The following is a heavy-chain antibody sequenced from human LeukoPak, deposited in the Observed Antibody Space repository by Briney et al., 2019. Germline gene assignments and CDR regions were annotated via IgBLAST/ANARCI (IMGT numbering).Heavy chain of an antibody. Sequence: ASLKVSSMPSGYTFTIYNISWVRQATGQGLEWMVRINPNSGNTGYAQKFQGRVTMTRNTSISTAYMELSSLRSEDTAVYYYARGFYLDVWGKGTTVTISS. CDR3: ARGFYLDV. CDR1: GYTFTIYN. J-gene: IGHJ6*03. CDR2: INPNSGNT. V-gene: IGHV1-8*01.